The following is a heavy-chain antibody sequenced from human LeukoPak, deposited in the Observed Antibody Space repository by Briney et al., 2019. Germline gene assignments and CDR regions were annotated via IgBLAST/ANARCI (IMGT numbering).Heavy chain of an antibody. CDR2: IYYSGST. CDR3: ARGRIAVAGFYYYYYMDV. V-gene: IGHV4-59*01. CDR1: GGSISSYY. D-gene: IGHD6-19*01. J-gene: IGHJ6*03. Sequence: PSETLSLTCTVSGGSISSYYWSWIRQPPGKGLEWIGYIYYSGSTNYNPSLKSRVTISVDTSKNQFSLKLSSVTAADTAVYYCARGRIAVAGFYYYYYMDVWGKGTTVTISS.